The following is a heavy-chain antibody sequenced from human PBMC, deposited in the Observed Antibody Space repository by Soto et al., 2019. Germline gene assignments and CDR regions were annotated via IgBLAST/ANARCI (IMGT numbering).Heavy chain of an antibody. CDR2: LNHRGST. J-gene: IGHJ4*02. Sequence: QVQLQQWGAGLLKPSETMSLTCAVYGGSFSGYYWSWIRQPPGKGLEWIGELNHRGSTNYNPSLKSRVTISVDTSTNQFSLKLSSVTAADTAVYYCARGGRGRLQLWLLWGQGTLVTVSS. V-gene: IGHV4-34*01. CDR1: GGSFSGYY. D-gene: IGHD5-18*01. CDR3: ARGGRGRLQLWLL.